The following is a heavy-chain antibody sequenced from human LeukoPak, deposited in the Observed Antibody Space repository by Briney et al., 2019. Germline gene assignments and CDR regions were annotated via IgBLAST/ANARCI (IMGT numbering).Heavy chain of an antibody. CDR3: AKLVVRGVTSDDY. CDR2: ISGSGGST. CDR1: GFTFSSYA. V-gene: IGHV3-23*01. J-gene: IGHJ4*02. Sequence: GGSLRLSCAASGFTFSSYAMSWVRQAPRKGLEWVSSISGSGGSTYYADSVKGQFTISRDNSKNTLYLQMNSLGAEDTAVYYCAKLVVRGVTSDDYWGQGTLVTVSS. D-gene: IGHD3-10*01.